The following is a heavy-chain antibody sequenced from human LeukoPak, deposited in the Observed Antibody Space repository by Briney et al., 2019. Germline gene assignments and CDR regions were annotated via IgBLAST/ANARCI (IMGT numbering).Heavy chain of an antibody. CDR2: IYPGDSDT. CDR1: GYDFSTYW. V-gene: IGHV5-51*01. CDR3: ARDGPVPATADAFDI. Sequence: GEPLKISCKGSGYDFSTYWIGWGRQMPGQGLEWMGIIYPGDSDTRNSPSLQGQVTISADKSISTVYLQWSSLKASDTAMYYCARDGPVPATADAFDIWGQGTMVTVSS. D-gene: IGHD2-2*01. J-gene: IGHJ3*02.